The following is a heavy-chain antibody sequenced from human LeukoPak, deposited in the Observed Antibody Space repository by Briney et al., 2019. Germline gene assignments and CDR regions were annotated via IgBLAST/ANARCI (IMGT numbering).Heavy chain of an antibody. CDR3: ARVRRDGYNYYGYFDY. CDR2: IYYSGST. V-gene: IGHV4-61*01. CDR1: GGSISSSSYY. J-gene: IGHJ4*02. Sequence: PSETLSLTCTVSGGSISSSSYYWSWIRQPPGKGLEWIGYIYYSGSTNYNPSLKSRVTISVDTSKNQFSLKLNSVTAADTAVYYCARVRRDGYNYYGYFDYWGQGTLVTVSS. D-gene: IGHD5-24*01.